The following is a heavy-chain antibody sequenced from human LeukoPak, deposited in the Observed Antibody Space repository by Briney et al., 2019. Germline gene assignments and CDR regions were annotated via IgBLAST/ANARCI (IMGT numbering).Heavy chain of an antibody. V-gene: IGHV1-69*13. Sequence: GASVKVSCKGSGGTFSSYAISWVRQAPGQGLEWMGGIIPIFGTANYAQKFQGRVTITADESTSTAYMELSSLRSEDTAVYYCARAGGEFLGWLQPQYFDYWGQGTLVTVSS. D-gene: IGHD5-24*01. CDR2: IIPIFGTA. J-gene: IGHJ4*02. CDR3: ARAGGEFLGWLQPQYFDY. CDR1: GGTFSSYA.